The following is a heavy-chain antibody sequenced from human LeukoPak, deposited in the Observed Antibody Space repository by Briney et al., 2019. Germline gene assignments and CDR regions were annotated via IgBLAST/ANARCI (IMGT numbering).Heavy chain of an antibody. V-gene: IGHV1-3*01. CDR2: INAGNGNT. CDR3: ASYSYYYDSSGYFDY. J-gene: IGHJ4*02. D-gene: IGHD3-22*01. CDR1: GYTFTSYA. Sequence: GASVKVSCKASGYTFTSYAMHWVRQAPGQRLEWMGWINAGNGNTKYSQKFQGRVTITRDTSASTAYMELSSLRAEDTAVYYCASYSYYYDSSGYFDYWGQGTLVTVSS.